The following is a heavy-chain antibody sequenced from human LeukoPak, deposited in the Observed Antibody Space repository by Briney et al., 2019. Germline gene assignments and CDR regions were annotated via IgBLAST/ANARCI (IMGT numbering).Heavy chain of an antibody. V-gene: IGHV3-23*01. J-gene: IGHJ3*01. CDR2: IGASGEST. Sequence: GGSLRLSCAASGFTFSVAAMTWVRQAPGKGLEWVSLIGASGESTYYADTVKGRFTISRDNSKNTLSLQMNSLRVEDTAMYFCAKDIQLSTWGLGTMVTVSS. CDR1: GFTFSVAA. CDR3: AKDIQLST. D-gene: IGHD5-24*01.